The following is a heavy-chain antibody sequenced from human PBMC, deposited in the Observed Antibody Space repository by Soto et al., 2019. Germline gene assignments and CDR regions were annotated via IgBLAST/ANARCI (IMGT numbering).Heavy chain of an antibody. CDR1: GFTFSSYS. D-gene: IGHD3-22*01. CDR3: ARDHHSSGYGGYDYYGMDV. V-gene: IGHV3-21*01. J-gene: IGHJ6*02. Sequence: GGSLRLSCAASGFTFSSYSMNWVRQAPGEGLEWVSSISSSSSYIYYADSVKGRFTISRDNAKNSLYLQMNSLRAEDTAVYYCARDHHSSGYGGYDYYGMDVWGQGTTVTVSS. CDR2: ISSSSSYI.